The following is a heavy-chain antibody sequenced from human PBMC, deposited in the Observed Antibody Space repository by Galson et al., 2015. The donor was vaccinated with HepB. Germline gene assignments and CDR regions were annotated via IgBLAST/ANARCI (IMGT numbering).Heavy chain of an antibody. CDR2: IWYDGSNA. V-gene: IGHV3-33*01. CDR1: GFTLSSYG. CDR3: ARALTLYYDFWSGYWAFDI. Sequence: SLRLSCAASGFTLSSYGMHWVRQAPGKGLEWVAVIWYDGSNAYYADTLKGRFTISRDNSKNTLSLQMNNLRAEDTAVYYCARALTLYYDFWSGYWAFDIWGQGTMVSVSS. J-gene: IGHJ3*02. D-gene: IGHD3-3*01.